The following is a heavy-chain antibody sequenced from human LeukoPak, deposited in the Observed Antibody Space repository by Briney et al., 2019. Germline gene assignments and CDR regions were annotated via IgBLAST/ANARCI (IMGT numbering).Heavy chain of an antibody. CDR1: GGSISSYY. J-gene: IGHJ5*02. D-gene: IGHD3-3*01. CDR2: IYYSGST. Sequence: MSSETLSLTCTVSGGSISSYYWSWIRQPPGKGLEWIGYIYYSGSTNYNPSLKSRVTISVDTSKNQFSLKLSSVTAADTAVYYCARAGGYYDFWSGLPQNWFDPWGHGTQETGSS. V-gene: IGHV4-59*01. CDR3: ARAGGYYDFWSGLPQNWFDP.